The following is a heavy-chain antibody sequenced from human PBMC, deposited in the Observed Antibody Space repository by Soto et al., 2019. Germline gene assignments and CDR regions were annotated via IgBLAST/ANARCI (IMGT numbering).Heavy chain of an antibody. D-gene: IGHD3-10*01. CDR2: ISANNGNT. J-gene: IGHJ6*02. V-gene: IGHV1-18*01. Sequence: QVQRVQSGAEVKKPGASVKVSCKASGYTFTSYGIVWVRQAPGQSLERMGWISANNGNTNYVQKLQGRAAMTTDTSTSTACMERRGLRSANRAVYYGARARGGRDYYYGKDVWVRGTTVAVSS. CDR1: GYTFTSYG. CDR3: ARARGGRDYYYGKDV.